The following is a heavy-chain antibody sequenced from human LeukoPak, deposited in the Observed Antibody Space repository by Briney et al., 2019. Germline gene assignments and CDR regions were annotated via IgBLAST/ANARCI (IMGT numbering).Heavy chain of an antibody. Sequence: PSETLSLTCTVSGGSISNYYWSWIRQPPGKGLEWIGYISYIGSTKYNPSLKRRVTISEDTSKKQFSLKLISVTAADTAVYYCAGSYHYYMDVWGKGTTVTVSS. V-gene: IGHV4-59*01. J-gene: IGHJ6*03. CDR3: AGSYHYYMDV. CDR1: GGSISNYY. CDR2: ISYIGST.